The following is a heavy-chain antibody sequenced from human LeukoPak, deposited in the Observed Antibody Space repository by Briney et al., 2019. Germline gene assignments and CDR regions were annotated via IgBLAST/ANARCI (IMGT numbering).Heavy chain of an antibody. V-gene: IGHV3-66*02. Sequence: GGSLRLSCAASGFTVINSYMYWVRQAPGKGLEWVSMFYSGGATYYIDSVKGRFTISRDNFKNTLNLQMNNLRPEDTAVYYCARGNPSSRHWGQGTLVTVSS. CDR2: FYSGGAT. CDR1: GFTVINSY. D-gene: IGHD1-14*01. J-gene: IGHJ4*02. CDR3: ARGNPSSRH.